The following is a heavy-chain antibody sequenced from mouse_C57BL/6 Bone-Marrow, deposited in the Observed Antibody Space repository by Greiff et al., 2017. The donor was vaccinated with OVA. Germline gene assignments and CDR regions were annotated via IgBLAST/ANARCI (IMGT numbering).Heavy chain of an antibody. CDR1: GFNIKDDY. V-gene: IGHV14-4*01. CDR3: TNYGNFHFDY. Sequence: EVQLQQSGAELVRPGASVTLSCTASGFNIKDDYMHWVKQRPEQGLEWIGWIDPENGDTEYASKFQGKATITADTSSNTAYLQLSSLTSEDTAVYYCTNYGNFHFDYWGQGTTLTVSS. CDR2: IDPENGDT. D-gene: IGHD2-1*01. J-gene: IGHJ2*01.